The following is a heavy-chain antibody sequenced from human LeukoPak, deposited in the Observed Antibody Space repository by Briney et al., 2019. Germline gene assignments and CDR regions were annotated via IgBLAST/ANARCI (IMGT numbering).Heavy chain of an antibody. CDR3: ARIAVAGPFFDY. J-gene: IGHJ4*02. CDR2: IYYSGST. V-gene: IGHV4-59*12. Sequence: SETLSLTCTVSGGSISSYYWSWIRQPPGKGLEWIGYIYYSGSTNYNPSLKSRVTISVDTSKNQFSLKLSSVTAADTAVYYCARIAVAGPFFDYWGQGTLVTVSS. CDR1: GGSISSYY. D-gene: IGHD6-19*01.